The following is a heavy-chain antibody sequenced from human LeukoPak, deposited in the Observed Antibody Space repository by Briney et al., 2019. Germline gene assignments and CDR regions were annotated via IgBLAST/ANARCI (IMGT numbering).Heavy chain of an antibody. CDR1: GFTFSNYN. CDR3: ARSSSSQWDPMDY. CDR2: ISSSSTYI. V-gene: IGHV3-21*01. Sequence: GGSLRLSCAASGFTFSNYNMNWVRQAPGKGLEWVSSISSSSTYIYYADSVKGRFTISRDNAKNSLYLQMNSLRAEDTAVYYRARSSSSQWDPMDYWGQGTLVTVSS. J-gene: IGHJ4*02. D-gene: IGHD1-26*01.